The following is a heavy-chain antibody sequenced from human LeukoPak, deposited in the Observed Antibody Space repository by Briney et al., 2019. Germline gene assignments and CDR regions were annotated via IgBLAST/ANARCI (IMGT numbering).Heavy chain of an antibody. V-gene: IGHV3-30*03. CDR1: GSTFSSYG. D-gene: IGHD3-3*01. CDR2: ISYDGSNK. J-gene: IGHJ4*02. Sequence: GGSLRLSCAASGSTFSSYGMHWVRQAPGKGLEWVAVISYDGSNKYYADSVKGRFTISRDNSKNTLYLQMNSLRAEDTAVYYCASLDFWSGYGYFDYWGQGTLVTVSS. CDR3: ASLDFWSGYGYFDY.